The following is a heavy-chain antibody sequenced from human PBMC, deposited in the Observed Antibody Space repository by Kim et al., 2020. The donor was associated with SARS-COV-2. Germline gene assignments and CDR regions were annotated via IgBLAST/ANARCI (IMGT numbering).Heavy chain of an antibody. CDR1: GFTFDDYA. Sequence: GGSLRLSCAASGFTFDDYAMHWVRQAPGKGLEWVSGISWNSGSIGCADSVKGRFTISRDNAKNSLYLQMNSLRAEDTALYYCAKGGGMEPYYYYGMDVWG. D-gene: IGHD3-16*01. CDR3: AKGGGMEPYYYYGMDV. J-gene: IGHJ6*01. V-gene: IGHV3-9*01. CDR2: ISWNSGSI.